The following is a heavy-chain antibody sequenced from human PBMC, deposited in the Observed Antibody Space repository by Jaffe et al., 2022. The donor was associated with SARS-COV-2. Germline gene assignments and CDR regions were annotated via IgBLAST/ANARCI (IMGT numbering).Heavy chain of an antibody. CDR2: ISWNSYTI. D-gene: IGHD2-15*01. Sequence: EVQLVESGGGLVQPGRSLRLSCAAAGLNFEDYAMHWVRQAPGKGLEWVSGISWNSYTIAYADSVKGRFTISRDNAKNSLYLQMNSLRGEDTAFYYCAKDKHGGIHWDAFDIWGQGTMVTVSS. J-gene: IGHJ3*02. V-gene: IGHV3-9*01. CDR3: AKDKHGGIHWDAFDI. CDR1: GLNFEDYA.